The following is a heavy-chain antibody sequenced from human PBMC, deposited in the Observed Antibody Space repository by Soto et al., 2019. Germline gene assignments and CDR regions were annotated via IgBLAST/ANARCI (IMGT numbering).Heavy chain of an antibody. CDR1: GGSISSSNW. CDR2: IYHSGST. CDR3: ARPAHYEWGYYYGMDV. J-gene: IGHJ6*02. D-gene: IGHD2-8*01. Sequence: QVQLQESGPGLVKPSGTLSLTCAVSGGSISSSNWWSWVRQPPGKGLEWFGEIYHSGSTNYNPSLKSRVTISVDKSKKQFSLKVSSVTAADTAVYYCARPAHYEWGYYYGMDVWGQGTTVTVSS. V-gene: IGHV4-4*02.